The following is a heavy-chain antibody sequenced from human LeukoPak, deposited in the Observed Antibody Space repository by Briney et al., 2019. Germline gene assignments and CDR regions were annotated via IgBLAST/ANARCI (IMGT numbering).Heavy chain of an antibody. D-gene: IGHD1-7*01. CDR3: SKPDWCGWNCHKLNF. CDR2: ITGSGAGT. J-gene: IGHJ4*01. V-gene: IGHV3-23*01. CDR1: GFTFSSYA. Sequence: GGSLRLSCAASGFTFSSYAMNWVRQAPGKGPEWVSAITGSGAGTYYADSVKGRFTISRDNSKNTLYLQMNSLRAEDTAVYFWSKPDWCGWNCHKLNFWGQGTLVTVSS.